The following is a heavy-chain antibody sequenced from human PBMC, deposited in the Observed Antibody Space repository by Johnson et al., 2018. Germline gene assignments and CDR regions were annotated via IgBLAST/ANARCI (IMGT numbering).Heavy chain of an antibody. CDR1: GGSISNYY. D-gene: IGHD3-22*01. V-gene: IGHV3-53*03. J-gene: IGHJ3*02. CDR2: IYSGGST. Sequence: VQLQESGPGLLKPSETLSLICTVSGGSISNYYWSWIRQPPGTGLEWVSVIYSGGSTYYADSVKGRFTISRANSQNTLYPQMNSLGAEDTAVYYWAKDGQWLAPDAFDIWGQGTMVTVSS. CDR3: AKDGQWLAPDAFDI.